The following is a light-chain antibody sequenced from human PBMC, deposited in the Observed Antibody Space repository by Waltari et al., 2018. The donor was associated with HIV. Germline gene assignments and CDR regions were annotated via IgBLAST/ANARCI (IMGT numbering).Light chain of an antibody. J-gene: IGKJ4*01. V-gene: IGKV3-15*01. Sequence: IVMTQSPATLSVSPGERATLSCRASHSVSNKLAWYPQKHGQAPRLRMYDASTRVTGIPARFSGSGSGTDFTLTISSLQSGDFAIYYCQQYNNWLTFGGGTKVEIK. CDR2: DAS. CDR3: QQYNNWLT. CDR1: HSVSNK.